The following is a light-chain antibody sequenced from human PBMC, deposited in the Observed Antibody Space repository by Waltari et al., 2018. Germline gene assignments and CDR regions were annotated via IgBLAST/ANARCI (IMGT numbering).Light chain of an antibody. J-gene: IGKJ1*01. CDR3: QQYKNWPWT. CDR2: GAS. Sequence: EIVMTQSPATLSVSPGERATLPCRASQSVSSNLAWYQKKPGQAPRLLIYGASTRATGIPAGLSGSGSGTEFTLTISSLQSEDFAVYYCQQYKNWPWTFGLGTKVEIK. V-gene: IGKV3-15*01. CDR1: QSVSSN.